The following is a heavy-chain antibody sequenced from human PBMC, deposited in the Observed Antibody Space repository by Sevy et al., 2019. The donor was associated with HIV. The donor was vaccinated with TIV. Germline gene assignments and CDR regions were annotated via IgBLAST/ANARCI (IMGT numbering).Heavy chain of an antibody. CDR2: IYYNGTT. CDR1: GGSFSSYY. J-gene: IGHJ4*02. Sequence: ETLSLTCTVSGGSFSSYYWSWIRQSPGKGLEWIGYIYYNGTTNSSPSLRRRVTISPHTSKSQFSLKLKSVTAADTAVYYCARGKVLFDYWGQGTLVTVSS. CDR3: ARGKVLFDY. D-gene: IGHD1-20*01. V-gene: IGHV4-59*01.